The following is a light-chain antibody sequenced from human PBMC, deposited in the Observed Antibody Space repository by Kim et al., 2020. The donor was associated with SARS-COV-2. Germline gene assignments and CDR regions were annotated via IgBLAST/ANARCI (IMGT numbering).Light chain of an antibody. CDR3: QNYNSAPWT. CDR2: AAS. Sequence: APVGDRVTIPCRASQGITNYLAWYQQKPGKVPKLLIYAASTLQSGGPSRFSGSGSGTDFTLTISSLQPEDVATYYCQNYNSAPWTFGQGTKVDIK. CDR1: QGITNY. V-gene: IGKV1-27*01. J-gene: IGKJ1*01.